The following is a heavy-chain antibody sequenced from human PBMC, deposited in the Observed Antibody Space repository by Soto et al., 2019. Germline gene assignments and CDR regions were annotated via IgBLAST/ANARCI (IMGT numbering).Heavy chain of an antibody. Sequence: ASETLSLTCTVSGGSLSSSSYYWSWIRQPPGKGLEWIGSFSYSGRTYYNPSLKSRVTISVDTSKKQFSLKLSSVTAADTAVYYCARHLTTMTTTDYWGQGTLVTVS. J-gene: IGHJ4*02. CDR3: ARHLTTMTTTDY. D-gene: IGHD4-17*01. CDR2: FSYSGRT. CDR1: GGSLSSSSYY. V-gene: IGHV4-39*01.